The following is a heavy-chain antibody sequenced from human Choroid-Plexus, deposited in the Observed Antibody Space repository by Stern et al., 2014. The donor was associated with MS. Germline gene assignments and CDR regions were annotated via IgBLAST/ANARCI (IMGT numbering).Heavy chain of an antibody. Sequence: DQLVESGGGVVQPGRPLRLSCVASGFTFGSCAMHWVRQAPGTGLEWVAGVSYDGSNKYYADSVKGPFTISRDNSQNTLYMQMSSLRPEDTAVYYCAKDRQYLTYFFDHWGQGSLVTVSS. V-gene: IGHV3-30*18. CDR3: AKDRQYLTYFFDH. CDR2: VSYDGSNK. D-gene: IGHD2/OR15-2a*01. CDR1: GFTFGSCA. J-gene: IGHJ5*02.